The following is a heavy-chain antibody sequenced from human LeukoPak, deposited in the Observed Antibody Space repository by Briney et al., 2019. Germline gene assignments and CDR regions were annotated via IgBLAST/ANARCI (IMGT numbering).Heavy chain of an antibody. V-gene: IGHV3-20*04. Sequence: AGSLRLSCAASGFTFDDYGMSWVRQAPGKGLEWVSGINWNGGSTGYADSVKGRFTISRDNAKNSLYLQMNNLRAEDTALYYCARDLVVVPAAIPNWFDPWGQGTLVTVSS. CDR2: INWNGGST. D-gene: IGHD2-2*01. CDR1: GFTFDDYG. CDR3: ARDLVVVPAAIPNWFDP. J-gene: IGHJ5*02.